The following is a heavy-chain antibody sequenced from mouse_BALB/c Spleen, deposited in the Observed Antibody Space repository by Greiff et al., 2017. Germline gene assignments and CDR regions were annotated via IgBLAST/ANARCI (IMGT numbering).Heavy chain of an antibody. V-gene: IGHV1-7*01. CDR3: ARDTTVRDY. J-gene: IGHJ2*01. Sequence: VKLQESGAELAKPGASVKMSCKASGYTFTSYWMHWVKQRPGQGLEWIGYINPSTGYTEYNQKFKDKATLTADKSSSTAYMQLSSLTSEDSAVYYCARDTTVRDYWGQGTTLTVSS. CDR2: INPSTGYT. CDR1: GYTFTSYW. D-gene: IGHD1-1*01.